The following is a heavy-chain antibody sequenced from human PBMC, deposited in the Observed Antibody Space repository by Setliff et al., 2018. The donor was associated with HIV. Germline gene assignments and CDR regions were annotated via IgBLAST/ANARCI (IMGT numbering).Heavy chain of an antibody. Sequence: GGSLRLSCAASGFTFSDYWMSWVRQAPGKGLEWVANIKEDGSETYYVDSVEGRFTISRDNAKNSLYLQMNSLRAEDTAVYYCARGKRSSSPPRGYYFDYWGQGTLVTVSS. J-gene: IGHJ4*02. CDR1: GFTFSDYW. CDR3: ARGKRSSSPPRGYYFDY. D-gene: IGHD6-6*01. V-gene: IGHV3-7*01. CDR2: IKEDGSET.